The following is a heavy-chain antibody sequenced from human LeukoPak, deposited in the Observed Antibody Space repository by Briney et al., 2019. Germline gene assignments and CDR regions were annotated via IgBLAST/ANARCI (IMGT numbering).Heavy chain of an antibody. CDR3: ARVASGSYYNFDY. J-gene: IGHJ4*02. V-gene: IGHV1-2*04. CDR2: INRNSGGT. D-gene: IGHD3-10*01. Sequence: ASVKVSCKASGYTFTGYYMHWVRQAPGQGLEWMGWINRNSGGTNYAQKFQGWVTMTRDTSISTAYMELSRLRSDDTAVYYCARVASGSYYNFDYWGQGTLVTVSS. CDR1: GYTFTGYY.